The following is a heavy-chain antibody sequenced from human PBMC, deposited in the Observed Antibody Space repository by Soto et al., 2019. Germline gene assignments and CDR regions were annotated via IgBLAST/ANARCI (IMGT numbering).Heavy chain of an antibody. V-gene: IGHV4-4*07. CDR2: VYATGTT. J-gene: IGHJ5*02. CDR1: GGSISKFY. Sequence: SETLSLTCSVSGGSISKFYWSWIRKTAGKGLEWMGRVYATGTTDYNPSLRSRVAMSVDISKKTFSLRLTSVTAADTGVYYCVRDGSKTLRDWFDPWGQGKLVTVSS. CDR3: VRDGSKTLRDWFDP. D-gene: IGHD4-17*01.